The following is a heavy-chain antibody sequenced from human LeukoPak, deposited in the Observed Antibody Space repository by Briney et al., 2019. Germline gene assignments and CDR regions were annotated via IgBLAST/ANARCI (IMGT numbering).Heavy chain of an antibody. CDR1: GGSISSSNW. Sequence: PSETLSLTCAVSGGSISSSNWWSWVRQPPGKGLEWIGEIYHSGSTNYNPSLKSRVTISVDKSKNQFSLKLSSVTAADTAVYYCARGQMGAVTAFGYWGQGTLVTVSS. J-gene: IGHJ4*02. CDR2: IYHSGST. D-gene: IGHD2-21*02. V-gene: IGHV4-4*02. CDR3: ARGQMGAVTAFGY.